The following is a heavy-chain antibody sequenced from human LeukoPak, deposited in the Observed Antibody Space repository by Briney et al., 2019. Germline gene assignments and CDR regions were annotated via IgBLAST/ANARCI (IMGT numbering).Heavy chain of an antibody. Sequence: GGSLRLSCAASGFTFSSFEMNWVRQAPGKGLEWVSYISSTGTTTYYADSVKGRFTISRDNAMNSLYLQMNSLTAEDTAVYYCARAGPWGQGTLVTVSS. CDR1: GFTFSSFE. CDR2: ISSTGTTT. CDR3: ARAGP. V-gene: IGHV3-48*03. J-gene: IGHJ5*02.